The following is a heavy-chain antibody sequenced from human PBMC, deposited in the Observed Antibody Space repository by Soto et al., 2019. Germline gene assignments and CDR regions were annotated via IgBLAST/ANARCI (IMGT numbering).Heavy chain of an antibody. D-gene: IGHD6-19*01. CDR1: GGTFSSYA. Sequence: QVQLVQSGAEVKKPGSSVNVSCKASGGTFSSYAISWVRQAPGQGLEWMGGIIPIFGTANYAQKFQGRVTITADESTSTAYMELRSLRSEDTAVYYCASLDSSGWSWGRYYYFDYWGQGTLVTVSS. CDR3: ASLDSSGWSWGRYYYFDY. J-gene: IGHJ4*02. CDR2: IIPIFGTA. V-gene: IGHV1-69*12.